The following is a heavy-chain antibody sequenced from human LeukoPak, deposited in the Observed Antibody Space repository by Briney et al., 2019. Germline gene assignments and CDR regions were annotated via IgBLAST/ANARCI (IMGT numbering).Heavy chain of an antibody. J-gene: IGHJ5*02. D-gene: IGHD2-15*01. CDR1: GGSISSYY. CDR3: ARDWRPFSGGSCPAWFDP. Sequence: SETLSLTCTVSGGSISSYYWSWIRQPAGKGLEWIGRIYTSGSTNYNPSLKSRVTMSVDTSKNQFSLKLSSVTAADTAVYYCARDWRPFSGGSCPAWFDPWGQGTLVTVSS. V-gene: IGHV4-4*07. CDR2: IYTSGST.